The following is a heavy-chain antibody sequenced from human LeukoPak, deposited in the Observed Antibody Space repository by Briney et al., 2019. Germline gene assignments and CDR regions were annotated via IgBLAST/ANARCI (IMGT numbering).Heavy chain of an antibody. J-gene: IGHJ4*02. CDR1: GFTFRSSA. CDR2: MSGSEI. Sequence: GGSLRLSCAASGFTFRSSAMSWVRQAPGKGLEWVSAMSGSEIHYADSTKGRFTISRDNSKNTLYLQMDSLKPEDSAVYYCARDPNRGGRFGEFDFWGQGTLVTVSS. V-gene: IGHV3-23*01. CDR3: ARDPNRGGRFGEFDF. D-gene: IGHD3-10*01.